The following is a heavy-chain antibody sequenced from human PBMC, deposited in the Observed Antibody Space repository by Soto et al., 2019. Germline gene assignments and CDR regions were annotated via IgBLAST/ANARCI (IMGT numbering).Heavy chain of an antibody. V-gene: IGHV3-23*01. CDR1: GFTFSSYT. CDR2: ISGSGGST. Sequence: GGSLRLSCAASGFTFSSYTMSWVRQAPGKGLEWVSAISGSGGSTYYSDSVKGRFTISRDISKDTLSLQMNSLRADDTFVYYCAKEGRGYYYGSGSCFDFWGQGTLVTVSS. CDR3: AKEGRGYYYGSGSCFDF. D-gene: IGHD3-10*01. J-gene: IGHJ4*02.